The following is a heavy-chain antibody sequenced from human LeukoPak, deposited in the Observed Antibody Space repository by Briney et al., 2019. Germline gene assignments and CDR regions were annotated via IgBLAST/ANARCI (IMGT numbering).Heavy chain of an antibody. CDR3: ATRFSGGSY. CDR1: GFTFSSYG. D-gene: IGHD2-15*01. Sequence: GGSLRLSCAASGFTFSSYGMHWVRQAPGKGLEWVAVIWYDGSNKYYADSVKGRFSISRDNSKNTLYLQMNSLRADDTAVYYCATRFSGGSYWGQGTLVTVSS. J-gene: IGHJ4*02. V-gene: IGHV3-33*01. CDR2: IWYDGSNK.